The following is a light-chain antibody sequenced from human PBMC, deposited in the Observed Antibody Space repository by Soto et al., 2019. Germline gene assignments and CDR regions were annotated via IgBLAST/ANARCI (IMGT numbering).Light chain of an antibody. Sequence: EKVMTQSPATLSVSPGERATLSCRASEIVTNRLAWYRQKPGQATRLLIYAAFTRATGIPARFSGSASGTEFTLTISSLQSEDFAVYYGQQYDDWPLTLGGGTKVELK. J-gene: IGKJ4*01. CDR3: QQYDDWPLT. V-gene: IGKV3-15*01. CDR2: AAF. CDR1: EIVTNR.